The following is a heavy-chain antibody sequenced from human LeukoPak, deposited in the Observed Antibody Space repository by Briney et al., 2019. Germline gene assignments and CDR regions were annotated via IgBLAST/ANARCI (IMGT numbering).Heavy chain of an antibody. CDR1: GFSFRNSW. D-gene: IGHD3-10*02. CDR3: AELGITMIGGV. J-gene: IGHJ6*04. V-gene: IGHV3-7*01. Sequence: GGSLRLSCAGSGFSFRNSWMSWVRQAPGKGLEWVANIKQDGSEKYYVDSVKGRFTISRDNAKNSLYLQMNSLRAEDTAVYYCAELGITMIGGVWGKGTTVTISS. CDR2: IKQDGSEK.